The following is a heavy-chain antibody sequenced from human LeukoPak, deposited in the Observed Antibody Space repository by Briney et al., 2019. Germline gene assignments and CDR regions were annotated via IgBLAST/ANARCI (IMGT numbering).Heavy chain of an antibody. CDR2: INHSGST. D-gene: IGHD1-26*01. CDR3: AGKYGGIDY. J-gene: IGHJ4*02. Sequence: PSETLSLTCGVYGGSFSGYYWSWIRQPPGKGLEWIGEINHSGSTNYNPSLKSRVTISVDTSKNQFSLKLSSVTAADTAVYYCAGKYGGIDYWGQGTLVTVSS. V-gene: IGHV4-34*01. CDR1: GGSFSGYY.